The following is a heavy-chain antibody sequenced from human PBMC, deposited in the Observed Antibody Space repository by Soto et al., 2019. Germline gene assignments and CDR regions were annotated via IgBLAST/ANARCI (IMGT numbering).Heavy chain of an antibody. CDR1: GGSMNGYY. CDR2: IYFSGST. J-gene: IGHJ4*02. CDR3: ARSVATPGTNIDF. D-gene: IGHD6-13*01. V-gene: IGHV4-4*09. Sequence: QVQLQESGPGLVKPSETLSLTCSVSGGSMNGYYWSWIRQTPGQGLEWLGFIYFSGSTRYNPSLISRLTISLDKSKRQFSMSLSSVTAADTAVYYCARSVATPGTNIDFWGQGTLVTVSS.